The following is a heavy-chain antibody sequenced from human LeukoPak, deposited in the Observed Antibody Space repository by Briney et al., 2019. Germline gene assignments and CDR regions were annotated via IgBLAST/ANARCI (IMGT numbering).Heavy chain of an antibody. CDR1: GYSISSGYY. J-gene: IGHJ4*02. D-gene: IGHD4-17*01. Sequence: SSETLSLTCAVSGYSISSGYYWGWIRQPPGKGLEWIWSIYYSGRPYYNPPLTSRVTISVDPSKDQSSLKLRSATAADRAVHYCARQTVTTQPCDYWGKGTLVTVFS. V-gene: IGHV4-38-2*01. CDR2: IYYSGRP. CDR3: ARQTVTTQPCDY.